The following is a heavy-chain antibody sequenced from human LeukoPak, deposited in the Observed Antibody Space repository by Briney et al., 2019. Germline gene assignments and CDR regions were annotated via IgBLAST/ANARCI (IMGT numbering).Heavy chain of an antibody. Sequence: SETLSLTCAVSGYSISSGYYWGWIRQPPGKGLEWIGSIYHSGSTYYNPSLKSRVTISVDTSKNQFSLKLSSVTAADTAVYYCARAVWFGEPFDYWGQGTLVTVSS. CDR1: GYSISSGYY. V-gene: IGHV4-38-2*01. D-gene: IGHD3-10*01. J-gene: IGHJ4*02. CDR3: ARAVWFGEPFDY. CDR2: IYHSGST.